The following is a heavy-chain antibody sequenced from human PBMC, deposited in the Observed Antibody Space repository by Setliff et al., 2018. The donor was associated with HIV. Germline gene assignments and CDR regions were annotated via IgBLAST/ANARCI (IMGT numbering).Heavy chain of an antibody. D-gene: IGHD3-3*01. CDR2: IKDDGSEK. CDR1: AFTFSDYW. CDR3: ARSPQVTIFGIKIKPPGGPDL. Sequence: GGSLRLSCRASAFTFSDYWMTWVRQAPGRGLEWVASIKDDGSEKYYLDSVKGRFTIFRDNARNSLYLQMTSLRAEDTGVYYCARSPQVTIFGIKIKPPGGPDLWGQGTTVTVSS. J-gene: IGHJ6*02. V-gene: IGHV3-7*01.